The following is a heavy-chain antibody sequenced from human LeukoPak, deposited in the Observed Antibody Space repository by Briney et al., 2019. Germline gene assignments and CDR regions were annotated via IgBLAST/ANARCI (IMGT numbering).Heavy chain of an antibody. J-gene: IGHJ3*02. Sequence: SETLSLTCTVSGGSISSYYWSWIRQPPGKGLEWIGYIYYSGSTNYNPSLKSRVTISVDTSKNQFSLKLSSVTAADTAVYYCARDFRGFWTRDAFDIWGQGTMVTVSS. CDR3: ARDFRGFWTRDAFDI. CDR2: IYYSGST. V-gene: IGHV4-59*01. D-gene: IGHD3/OR15-3a*01. CDR1: GGSISSYY.